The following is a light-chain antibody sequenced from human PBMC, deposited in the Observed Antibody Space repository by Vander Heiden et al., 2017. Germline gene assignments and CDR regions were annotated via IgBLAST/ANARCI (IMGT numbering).Light chain of an antibody. J-gene: IGLJ2*01. Sequence: TVVTQEPSLTVSPGVTCTLPCASSTGAVTNCYYPNRLQQKPGQAPSVLIYGTNNNYSWTPARFSGSLLVATAARTLSGVQPEDESYYYCLLYYGGTRVFGGGTKLTVL. CDR3: LLYYGGTRV. CDR1: TGAVTNCYY. CDR2: GTN. V-gene: IGLV7-43*01.